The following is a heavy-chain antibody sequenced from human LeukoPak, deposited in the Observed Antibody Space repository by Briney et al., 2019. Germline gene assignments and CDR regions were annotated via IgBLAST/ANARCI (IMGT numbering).Heavy chain of an antibody. Sequence: ASVKVSCKASGYTFTSYGISWVRQAPGQGLEWMGWISAYNGNTNYAQKLQGRVTMTTDTSTSTAYMELRSLRSDDTAVYYCARDLSPSGFWSGYDFDYWGQGTLVTVSS. D-gene: IGHD3-3*01. J-gene: IGHJ4*02. CDR2: ISAYNGNT. CDR1: GYTFTSYG. CDR3: ARDLSPSGFWSGYDFDY. V-gene: IGHV1-18*01.